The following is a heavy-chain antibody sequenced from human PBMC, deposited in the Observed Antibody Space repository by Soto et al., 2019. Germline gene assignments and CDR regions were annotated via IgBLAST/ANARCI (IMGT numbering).Heavy chain of an antibody. CDR3: ARTIGTQRGYYFDY. CDR1: GFTVSSNY. J-gene: IGHJ4*02. V-gene: IGHV3-53*02. D-gene: IGHD1-1*01. Sequence: EVQLVETGGGLIQPGGSLRLSCAASGFTVSSNYMSWVRQAPGKGLEWVSVIYSGGSTYYADSVKGRFTISRDNSKNTLYLQMNSLRAEDTAVYYCARTIGTQRGYYFDYWGQGTLVTVSS. CDR2: IYSGGST.